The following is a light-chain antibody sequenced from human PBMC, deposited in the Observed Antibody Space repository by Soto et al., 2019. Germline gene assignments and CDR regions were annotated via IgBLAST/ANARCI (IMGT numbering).Light chain of an antibody. J-gene: IGKJ3*01. V-gene: IGKV1-5*03. CDR2: KAS. CDR3: QQSCI. Sequence: DIQMTQSPSTLSASVGDRVTITCRASQSISSWLAWYQQKPGKAPKLLIYKASSLESGVPSRFSGSGSGTEFTLTISSLQPDDFATYDCQQSCIFVTGTKVDI. CDR1: QSISSW.